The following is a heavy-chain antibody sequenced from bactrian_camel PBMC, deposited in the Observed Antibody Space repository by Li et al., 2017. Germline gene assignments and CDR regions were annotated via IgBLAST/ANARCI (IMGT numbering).Heavy chain of an antibody. D-gene: IGHD2*01. CDR3: AQETYGTPAY. CDR2: ITGGGGTT. J-gene: IGHJ4*01. V-gene: IGHV3S40*01. Sequence: VQLVESGGGLVQPGGSLRLSCAASGLTFSSYDMSWVRQAPGKGLEWVSAITGGGGTTYYPDSVKGRFTISRDNAKNTVYLQLNSLKTEDMAMYYCAQETYGTPAYWGQGTQVTVS. CDR1: GLTFSSYD.